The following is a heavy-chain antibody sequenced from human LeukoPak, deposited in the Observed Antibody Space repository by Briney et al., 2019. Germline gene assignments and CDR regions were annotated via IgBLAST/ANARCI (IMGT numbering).Heavy chain of an antibody. CDR3: ARGRDGYNC. CDR1: RFSFRNDW. Sequence: PGGSLRLSCETPRFSFRNDWMTWVRQAQGKGLEWVANINRDGSRQNYVDSVKGRFTISRDNAKNSLYLQMNSLRAEDTAVYYCARGRDGYNCWGQGTLVTVSS. CDR2: INRDGSRQ. D-gene: IGHD5-24*01. J-gene: IGHJ4*02. V-gene: IGHV3-7*01.